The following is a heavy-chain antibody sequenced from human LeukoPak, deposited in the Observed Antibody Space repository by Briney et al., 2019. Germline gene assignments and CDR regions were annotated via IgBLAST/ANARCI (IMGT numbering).Heavy chain of an antibody. D-gene: IGHD3/OR15-3a*01. CDR2: ITGSSSTI. J-gene: IGHJ4*02. Sequence: GGSLRLSCAASGFSFSSYSLNWVRQAAGKGLEWVSYITGSSSTINYADPVKGRFTISRDKAKNSLYLQMNSLRAEDTAVYYCARTGLGMYSFDSWGRGTLVTVSS. CDR1: GFSFSSYS. CDR3: ARTGLGMYSFDS. V-gene: IGHV3-48*01.